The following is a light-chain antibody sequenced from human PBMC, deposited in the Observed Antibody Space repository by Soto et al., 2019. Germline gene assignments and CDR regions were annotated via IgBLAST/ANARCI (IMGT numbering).Light chain of an antibody. CDR2: LGS. CDR1: QSLLHSNGYKY. CDR3: MQALQTPLT. J-gene: IGKJ2*01. V-gene: IGKV2-28*01. Sequence: DIVMTQSPLSLPVAPGEPASISCRSSQSLLHSNGYKYLDWYLQKPGQSPQLLIYLGSNRASGXXXXXXXXXXXXXXXXXXSRVEAEDVGVYYCMQALQTPLTFGQGTKLEIK.